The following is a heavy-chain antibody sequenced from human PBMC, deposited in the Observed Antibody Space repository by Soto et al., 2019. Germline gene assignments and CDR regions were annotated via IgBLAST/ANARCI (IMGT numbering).Heavy chain of an antibody. CDR2: IFSNDEK. Sequence: QVTLKESGPVLVKPTETLTLTCTVSGFSLSNARMGVSWIRQPPGKALEWLAHIFSNDEKSYSTSLKSRLTISKDTSKSQVVLTMTNMDPVDTATYYCARIYDSSGYLNYYFDYWGQGTLVTVSS. D-gene: IGHD3-22*01. CDR3: ARIYDSSGYLNYYFDY. J-gene: IGHJ4*02. V-gene: IGHV2-26*01. CDR1: GFSLSNARMG.